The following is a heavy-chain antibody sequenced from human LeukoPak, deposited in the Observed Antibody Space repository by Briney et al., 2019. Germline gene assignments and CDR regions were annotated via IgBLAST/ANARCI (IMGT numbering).Heavy chain of an antibody. CDR3: ARSDSSGWYDY. Sequence: ASVKVSCKASGYTCTGYYMHWVRQAPGQGLEWMGWINPNSGGTNYAQTFQGRVTMTRDTSISTAYMELSRLRSDDTAVYYCARSDSSGWYDYWGQGTLVTVSS. CDR2: INPNSGGT. CDR1: GYTCTGYY. V-gene: IGHV1-2*02. D-gene: IGHD6-19*01. J-gene: IGHJ4*02.